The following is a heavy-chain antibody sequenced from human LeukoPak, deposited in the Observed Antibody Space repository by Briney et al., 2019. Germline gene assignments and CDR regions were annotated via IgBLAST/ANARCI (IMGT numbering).Heavy chain of an antibody. CDR2: ISSSSSYI. J-gene: IGHJ3*02. CDR1: GFTLSSYS. Sequence: GGSLRLSCAASGFTLSSYSMNWVRQAPGKGLEWVSSISSSSSYIYYADSVKGRFTISRDNAKNSLYLQMNSLRAEDTAVYYCARVRLGYSGYERAFDIWGQGTMVTVSS. D-gene: IGHD5-12*01. CDR3: ARVRLGYSGYERAFDI. V-gene: IGHV3-21*01.